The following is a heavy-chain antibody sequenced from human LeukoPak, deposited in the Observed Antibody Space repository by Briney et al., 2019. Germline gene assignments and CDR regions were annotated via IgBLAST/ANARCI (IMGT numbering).Heavy chain of an antibody. CDR1: GFTFSSYS. CDR2: ISSSSSYI. J-gene: IGHJ4*02. CDR3: ARVNYFMVRGVPILQRLDY. Sequence: GGSLRLSCAASGFTFSSYSMNWVRQAPGKGLEWVSSISSSSSYIYYADSVKGRFTISRDNAKNSLYLQMNSLRAEDTAVYYCARVNYFMVRGVPILQRLDYWGQGTLVTVSS. D-gene: IGHD3-10*01. V-gene: IGHV3-21*01.